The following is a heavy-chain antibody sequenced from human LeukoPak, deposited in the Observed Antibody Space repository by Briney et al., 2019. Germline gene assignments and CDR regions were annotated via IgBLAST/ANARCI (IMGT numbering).Heavy chain of an antibody. J-gene: IGHJ4*02. Sequence: GRSLRLSCAASGFTFSSYAMHWVRQAPGKGLEWVAVISYDGSNKYYADSVKGRFTISRDNSKNTLYLQMNSLRAEDTAVYYCAKGSIQLWSHFDYWGQGTLVTVSS. CDR3: AKGSIQLWSHFDY. CDR2: ISYDGSNK. D-gene: IGHD5-18*01. V-gene: IGHV3-30-3*01. CDR1: GFTFSSYA.